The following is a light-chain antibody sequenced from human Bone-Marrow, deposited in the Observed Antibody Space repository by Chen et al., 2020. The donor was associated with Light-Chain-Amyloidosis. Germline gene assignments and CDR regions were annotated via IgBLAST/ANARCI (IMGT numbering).Light chain of an antibody. CDR2: EVT. CDR3: SSYTIPNTLV. J-gene: IGLJ1*01. Sequence: QSALTQPASVSGSPGQSITISCTGTSSDVGGDNHVSWYQQHPDKAPKLMIYEVTTRPSWVPDRFSGSKSDNTASLTISWLQTEDEADYFCSSYTIPNTLVFGSGTRVTVL. V-gene: IGLV2-14*01. CDR1: SSDVGGDNH.